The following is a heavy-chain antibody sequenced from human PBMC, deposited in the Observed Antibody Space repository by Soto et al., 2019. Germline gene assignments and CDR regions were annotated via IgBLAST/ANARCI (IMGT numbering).Heavy chain of an antibody. CDR1: GFTFSGFT. CDR3: ASRNLADCSGTSCLYYFHY. Sequence: EVQLVESGGGLVQPGGSLRLSCAASGFTFSGFTMNWVRQAPGRGLEWVSYISRSGETIYYADSVKGRFTISRDNAKNSLYLQMSSLRDEDTAAYYCASRNLADCSGTSCLYYFHYWGQGTLVTVSS. D-gene: IGHD2-2*01. V-gene: IGHV3-48*02. CDR2: ISRSGETI. J-gene: IGHJ4*02.